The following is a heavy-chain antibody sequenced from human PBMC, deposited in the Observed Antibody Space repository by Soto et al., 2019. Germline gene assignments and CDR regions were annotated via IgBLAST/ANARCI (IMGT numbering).Heavy chain of an antibody. V-gene: IGHV4-59*11. CDR3: ARDRSRYCSSTSCYFLSP. Sequence: PSETLSLTCTVSGGSISSHYWSWIRQPPGKGLEWIGYIYYSGSTNFNPSLKSRVTISVDTSKNQFSLKLSSVTAADTAVYYCARDRSRYCSSTSCYFLSPWGQGTLVTVSS. D-gene: IGHD2-2*01. CDR2: IYYSGST. J-gene: IGHJ5*02. CDR1: GGSISSHY.